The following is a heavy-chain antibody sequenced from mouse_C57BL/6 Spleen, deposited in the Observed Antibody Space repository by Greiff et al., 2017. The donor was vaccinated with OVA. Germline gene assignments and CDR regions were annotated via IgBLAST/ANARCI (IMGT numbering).Heavy chain of an antibody. CDR2: IDPSDSYT. D-gene: IGHD2-2*01. V-gene: IGHV1-50*01. CDR1: GYTFTSYW. J-gene: IGHJ2*01. Sequence: QVQLQQPGAELVKPGASVKLSCKASGYTFTSYWMQWVKQRPGQGLEWIGEIDPSDSYTNYNQKFKGKATLTVDTSSSTAYMQLSSLTSEDYAVYYCARFPGYYGDYWGQGTTLTVSS. CDR3: ARFPGYYGDY.